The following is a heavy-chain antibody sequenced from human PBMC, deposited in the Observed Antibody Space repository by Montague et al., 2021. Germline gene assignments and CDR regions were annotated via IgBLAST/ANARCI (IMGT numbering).Heavy chain of an antibody. CDR1: GFSFSSLW. Sequence: SLRLSCAASGFSFSSLWMHWVRQAPGKGLVWVSQITSDGSDTNYXDPVKGRFTISRDNAKSTLYLQMNSLRDEDTAVYYCVRDRPTAWFDSWGQGTLVTVSS. V-gene: IGHV3-74*01. D-gene: IGHD5-18*01. CDR2: ITSDGSDT. CDR3: VRDRPTAWFDS. J-gene: IGHJ5*01.